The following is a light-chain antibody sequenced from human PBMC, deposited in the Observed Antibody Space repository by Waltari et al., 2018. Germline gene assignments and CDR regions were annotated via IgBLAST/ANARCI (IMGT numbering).Light chain of an antibody. Sequence: QSVLTQPPSVSAAPGQRVTISCSGGSSNIRNNSVSWYRQFPGTATKLLIYENTVRPSGIPGRFAGSKSGTSATLDITGLQAGDEADYYCGTWDSSLSGAVFGGGTHLTVL. J-gene: IGLJ7*01. CDR3: GTWDSSLSGAV. V-gene: IGLV1-51*02. CDR1: SSNIRNNS. CDR2: ENT.